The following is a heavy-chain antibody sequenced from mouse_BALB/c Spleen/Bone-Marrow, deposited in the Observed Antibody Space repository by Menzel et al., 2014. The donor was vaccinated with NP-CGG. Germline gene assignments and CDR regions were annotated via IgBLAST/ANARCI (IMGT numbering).Heavy chain of an antibody. CDR3: ASYRYGWYFDV. CDR2: IDPAIFT. CDR1: GFNIKDTY. V-gene: IGHV14-3*02. Sequence: EVQLQQSGAELVKPGASVKLSCTASGFNIKDTYLHWVKQRPEQGLDWIGRIDPAIFTKYDPKFQGKATITADTSSNAAYLHLSSLTSEDTAVYYCASYRYGWYFDVWGAGTTVTVSS. J-gene: IGHJ1*01. D-gene: IGHD2-14*01.